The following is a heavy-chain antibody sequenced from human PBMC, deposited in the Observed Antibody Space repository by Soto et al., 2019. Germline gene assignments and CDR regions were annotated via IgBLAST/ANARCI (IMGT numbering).Heavy chain of an antibody. Sequence: ASVKVSCKASGYTFTSYAMHWVRQAPGQRLEWMGWINAGNGNTKYSQKFQGRVTITRDTSASTAYMELSSLRSEDTAVYYCARGQWLVRSTIAEYFQHWGQGTLVTVSS. J-gene: IGHJ1*01. CDR1: GYTFTSYA. CDR3: ARGQWLVRSTIAEYFQH. D-gene: IGHD6-19*01. V-gene: IGHV1-3*01. CDR2: INAGNGNT.